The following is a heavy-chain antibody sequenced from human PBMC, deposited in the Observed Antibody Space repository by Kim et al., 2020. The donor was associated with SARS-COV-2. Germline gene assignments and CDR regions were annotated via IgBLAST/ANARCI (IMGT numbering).Heavy chain of an antibody. CDR3: ARELQWLGSFVGMDG. D-gene: IGHD6-19*01. J-gene: IGHJ6*02. V-gene: IGHV3-48*02. Sequence: ADSWKGRFTISRDNAKNSLYQQMNSLRDEDTAVDYCARELQWLGSFVGMDGWGQGTTVTVSS.